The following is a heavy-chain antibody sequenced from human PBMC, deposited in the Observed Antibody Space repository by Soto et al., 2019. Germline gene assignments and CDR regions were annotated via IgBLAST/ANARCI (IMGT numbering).Heavy chain of an antibody. D-gene: IGHD1-7*01. V-gene: IGHV3-23*01. CDR2: IGATGAGT. J-gene: IGHJ4*01. CDR3: ALRKTGTYFDN. CDR1: AFIFSTYA. Sequence: GGSLRLSCAGSAFIFSTYAMSWVRQAPGKGLEWVSGIGATGAGTYYTDSAKGRFTISRDNSKTTLYLQMNSMRVEYTAAYHCALRKTGTYFDNWYQETLLAASS.